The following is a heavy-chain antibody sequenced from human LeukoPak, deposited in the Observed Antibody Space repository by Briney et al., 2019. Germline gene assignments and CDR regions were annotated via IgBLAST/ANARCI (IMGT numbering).Heavy chain of an antibody. V-gene: IGHV3-21*01. J-gene: IGHJ4*02. CDR1: GFTFSSYS. D-gene: IGHD6-13*01. CDR3: ARVPGIAAAGTIY. Sequence: GGSLRLSCAASGFTFSSYSMXWVRXAPGKXLEWVSSISSSSSYIYYADSVKGRFTISRDNAKNSLYLQMNSLGAEDTAVYYCARVPGIAAAGTIYWGQGTLVTVSS. CDR2: ISSSSSYI.